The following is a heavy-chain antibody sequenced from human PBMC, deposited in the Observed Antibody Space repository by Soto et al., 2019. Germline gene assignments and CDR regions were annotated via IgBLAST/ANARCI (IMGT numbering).Heavy chain of an antibody. Sequence: EVQLLESGGDLVQPGGSLRLSCAASGFTFGTYAMSWVRRAPGKGLDWVSAISGNGSDTYLGDSVKGRFSISQDNSKNMLYLQKSSLRGEDTAIYYCARRVGTTGVFDFWGQGTRVIVSS. V-gene: IGHV3-23*02. J-gene: IGHJ4*02. CDR1: GFTFGTYA. D-gene: IGHD1-26*01. CDR3: ARRVGTTGVFDF. CDR2: ISGNGSDT.